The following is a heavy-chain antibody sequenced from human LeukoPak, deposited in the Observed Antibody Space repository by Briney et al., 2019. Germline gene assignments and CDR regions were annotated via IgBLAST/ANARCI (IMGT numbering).Heavy chain of an antibody. Sequence: PGGSLRLSCAVSGITLSNYGMSWVRQAPGKGLEWVAGISGSGGGTNYADSVKGRFTISRDNSKNTLFLQMNRLRAEDTAVYFCAKRAVVIRFILVGFHKEAYYFDSWGQGVLVTVSS. CDR3: AKRAVVIRFILVGFHKEAYYFDS. J-gene: IGHJ4*02. V-gene: IGHV3-23*01. CDR1: GITLSNYG. CDR2: ISGSGGGT. D-gene: IGHD3-10*01.